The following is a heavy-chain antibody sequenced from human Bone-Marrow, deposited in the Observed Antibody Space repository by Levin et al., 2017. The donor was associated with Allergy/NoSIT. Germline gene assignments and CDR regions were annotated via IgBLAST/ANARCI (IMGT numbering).Heavy chain of an antibody. V-gene: IGHV4-59*01. CDR3: ARVVVVVPAATRDDYGMDV. J-gene: IGHJ6*02. CDR1: GGSISSYY. Sequence: SQTLSLTCTVSGGSISSYYWSWIRQPPGKGLEWIGYIYYSGSTNYNPSLKSRVTISVDTSKNQFSLKLSSVTAADTAVYYCARVVVVVPAATRDDYGMDVWGQGTTVTVSS. D-gene: IGHD2-2*01. CDR2: IYYSGST.